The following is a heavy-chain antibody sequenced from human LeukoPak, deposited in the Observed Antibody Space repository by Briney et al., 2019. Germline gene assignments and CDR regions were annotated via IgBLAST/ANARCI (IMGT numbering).Heavy chain of an antibody. CDR1: GFTFSSYA. V-gene: IGHV3-30*04. Sequence: GGSLRLSCAASGFTFSSYAMHWVRQAQGKGLEWVAVISYDERNKYYADSVKGRFTISRDNSKNTLYLQMNSLRVEDTAVYYCATDGAYWGQGTLVTVSS. CDR3: ATDGAY. CDR2: ISYDERNK. J-gene: IGHJ4*02.